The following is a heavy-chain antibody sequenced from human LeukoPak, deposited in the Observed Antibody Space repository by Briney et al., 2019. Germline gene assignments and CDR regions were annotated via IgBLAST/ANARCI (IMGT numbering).Heavy chain of an antibody. D-gene: IGHD3-3*01. V-gene: IGHV3-23*01. CDR2: ISGSGGST. J-gene: IGHJ4*02. Sequence: GGSLRLSCAASGFTFSSYAMSWVRQAPGKGPEWVSAISGSGGSTYYADSVKGRFTISRDNSKNTLYLQMNSLRAEDTAVYYCAKEVTIFGVVIPRNFDYWGQGTLVTVSS. CDR1: GFTFSSYA. CDR3: AKEVTIFGVVIPRNFDY.